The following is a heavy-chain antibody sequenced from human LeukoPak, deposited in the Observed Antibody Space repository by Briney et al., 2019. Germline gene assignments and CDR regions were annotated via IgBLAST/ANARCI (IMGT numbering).Heavy chain of an antibody. Sequence: GESLKISCKASGYSFATHWIGWVRQMPGKGLEWMGMIYPGDSDVRYSPSFQGQVTMSADKSINTAYLQWSSLKASDTAIYYCARRYSTGYSYYLDYWGQGTLVTVPS. V-gene: IGHV5-51*01. CDR2: IYPGDSDV. J-gene: IGHJ4*02. CDR3: ARRYSTGYSYYLDY. D-gene: IGHD3-22*01. CDR1: GYSFATHW.